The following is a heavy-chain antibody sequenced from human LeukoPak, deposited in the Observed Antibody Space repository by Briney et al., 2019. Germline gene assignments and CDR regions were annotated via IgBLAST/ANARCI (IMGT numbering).Heavy chain of an antibody. V-gene: IGHV1-69*04. J-gene: IGHJ4*02. CDR2: IIPILGMA. Sequence: SVKVSCKASGGTFSSYAISWVRQAPGQGLEWMGRIIPILGMANYAQKFQGRVTITADKSTSTAYMELNSLRAEDTAVYYCAKSKWYYYDSSGYSPFDYWGQGTLVTVSS. D-gene: IGHD3-22*01. CDR1: GGTFSSYA. CDR3: AKSKWYYYDSSGYSPFDY.